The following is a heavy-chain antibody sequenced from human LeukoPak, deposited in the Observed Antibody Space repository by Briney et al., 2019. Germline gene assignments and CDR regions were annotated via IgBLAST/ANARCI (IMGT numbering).Heavy chain of an antibody. CDR2: INPNSGGT. Sequence: ASVKVSCKASGYTFTGYYMHWVRQAPGQGLEWMGGINPNSGGTNYAQKFQGRVTMTRDTSISTAYMELSRLRSDDTAVYYCASRTEGWLVFGAFDIWGQGTMVTVSS. V-gene: IGHV1-2*02. J-gene: IGHJ3*02. CDR3: ASRTEGWLVFGAFDI. D-gene: IGHD6-19*01. CDR1: GYTFTGYY.